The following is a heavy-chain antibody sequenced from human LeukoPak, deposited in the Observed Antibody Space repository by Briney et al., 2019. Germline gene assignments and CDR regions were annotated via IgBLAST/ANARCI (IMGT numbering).Heavy chain of an antibody. CDR3: ARTYRYDFWSGYYH. D-gene: IGHD3-3*01. J-gene: IGHJ4*02. CDR1: GGSISSYY. CDR2: IYYSGST. Sequence: SETPSLTCTVSGGSISSYYWSWIRQPPGKGLEWIGYIYYSGSTNYNPSLKSRVTISVDTSKNQFSLKLSSVTAADTAVYYCARTYRYDFWSGYYHWGQGTPVTVSS. V-gene: IGHV4-59*01.